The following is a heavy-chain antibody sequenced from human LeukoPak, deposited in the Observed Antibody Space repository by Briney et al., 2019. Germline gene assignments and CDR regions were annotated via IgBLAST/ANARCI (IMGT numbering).Heavy chain of an antibody. D-gene: IGHD5-24*01. CDR2: IYSGAGT. J-gene: IGHJ4*02. Sequence: GGSLRLSCAASGFTVSNNYISWVRQAPGKGLEWVSVIYSGAGTYYADSVKGRFTISRDNSKNTLYLQMNSLRVEDTAVYYCARGVETTTINELKYWGQGTLVTVSS. CDR3: ARGVETTTINELKY. V-gene: IGHV3-66*01. CDR1: GFTVSNNY.